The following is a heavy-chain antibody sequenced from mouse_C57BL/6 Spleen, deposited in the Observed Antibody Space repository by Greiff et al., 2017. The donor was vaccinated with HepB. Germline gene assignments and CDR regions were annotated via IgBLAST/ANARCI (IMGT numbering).Heavy chain of an antibody. J-gene: IGHJ2*01. CDR1: GYAFSSYW. Sequence: QVQLQQSGAELVKPGASVKISCKASGYAFSSYWMNWVKQRPGKGLEWLGQIYPGDGDTNYNGKFKGKATLTADKSSSTAYMQLSSLTSEDSAVYFCARGDGSSRGFDYWGQGTTLTVSS. D-gene: IGHD1-1*01. CDR3: ARGDGSSRGFDY. CDR2: IYPGDGDT. V-gene: IGHV1-80*01.